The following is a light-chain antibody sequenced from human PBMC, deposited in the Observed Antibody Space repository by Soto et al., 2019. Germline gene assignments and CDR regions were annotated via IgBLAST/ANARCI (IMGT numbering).Light chain of an antibody. V-gene: IGKV3-20*01. CDR1: QSVSSSY. CDR2: GAS. J-gene: IGKJ5*01. Sequence: EIVLTQSPGTLSLSPGERATLSCRAIQSVSSSYLAWYQQKPGQAPRLLIYGASSRATGIPDRFSGSGSGTDFTLTISRLEPEDFAVYYCQQYGSSPPITFGQGTGLEIK. CDR3: QQYGSSPPIT.